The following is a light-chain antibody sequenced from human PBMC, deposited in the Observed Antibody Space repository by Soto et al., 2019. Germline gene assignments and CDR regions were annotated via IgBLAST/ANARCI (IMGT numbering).Light chain of an antibody. V-gene: IGLV3-21*04. CDR2: YDS. J-gene: IGLJ2*01. Sequence: SYELTQPPSVSVAPGKTARITCGGNNIGSKSVHWYQQKPGQAPVLVIYYDSDPPSGIPERFSGSNSGNTATLAISRVEAGDEADYYCQVWDSSSEHVVFGGGTKLAVL. CDR1: NIGSKS. CDR3: QVWDSSSEHVV.